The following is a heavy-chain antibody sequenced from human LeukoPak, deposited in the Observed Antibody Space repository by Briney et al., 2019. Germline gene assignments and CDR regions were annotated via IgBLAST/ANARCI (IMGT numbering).Heavy chain of an antibody. CDR2: IYRDDDK. CDR1: GFSLSTSGVG. J-gene: IGHJ4*02. V-gene: IGHV2-5*02. Sequence: SGPTLVKPTQTLTLTCTFSGFSLSTSGVGVGWIRQPPGKALEWLALIYRDDDKRYSPSLKSRLTITKDTSKNQVVLTMTNMDPVDTATYYCAHRPVGKQQLVFDYWGQGTLVTVSS. D-gene: IGHD6-13*01. CDR3: AHRPVGKQQLVFDY.